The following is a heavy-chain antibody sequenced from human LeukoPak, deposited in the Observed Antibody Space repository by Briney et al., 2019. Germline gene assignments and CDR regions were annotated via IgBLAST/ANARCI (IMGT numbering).Heavy chain of an antibody. J-gene: IGHJ4*02. CDR2: ISGSGGST. V-gene: IGHV3-23*01. D-gene: IGHD2-8*01. CDR3: AKTALGYCTNGVCYCDY. CDR1: GFTFSSYG. Sequence: GGSLRLSCAASGFTFSSYGMHWVRQAPGKGLEWVSAISGSGGSTYYADSVKGRFTISRDNSKNTLYLQMNSLRAEDTAVYYCAKTALGYCTNGVCYCDYWGQGTLVTVSS.